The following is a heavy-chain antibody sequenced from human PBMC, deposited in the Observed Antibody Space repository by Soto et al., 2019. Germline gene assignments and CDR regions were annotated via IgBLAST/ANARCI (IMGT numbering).Heavy chain of an antibody. V-gene: IGHV1-18*04. CDR3: TRDGWAGPRDY. D-gene: IGHD6-19*01. CDR1: GYTFTTYG. Sequence: QVHLVQSGAEVKKPGASVKVSCKASGYTFTTYGIDWVRQAPGQGLEWMGWISTHNGNANYAQQFQGRVTMTTDTATSTAYMELRSLRSDDTAMYYWTRDGWAGPRDYWGQGALVTVSS. J-gene: IGHJ4*02. CDR2: ISTHNGNA.